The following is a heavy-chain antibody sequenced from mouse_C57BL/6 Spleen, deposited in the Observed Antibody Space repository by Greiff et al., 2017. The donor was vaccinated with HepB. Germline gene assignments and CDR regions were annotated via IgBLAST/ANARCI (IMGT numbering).Heavy chain of an antibody. J-gene: IGHJ1*03. CDR2: INPNNGGT. D-gene: IGHD1-1*01. CDR3: AREGPYYYGSSYRYFDV. Sequence: EVQLQQSGPELVKPGASVKIPCKASGYTFTDYNMDWVKQSHGKSLEWIGDINPNNGGTIYNQKFKGKATLTVDKSSSTAYMELRSLTSEDTAVYYCAREGPYYYGSSYRYFDVWGTGTTVTVSS. CDR1: GYTFTDYN. V-gene: IGHV1-18*01.